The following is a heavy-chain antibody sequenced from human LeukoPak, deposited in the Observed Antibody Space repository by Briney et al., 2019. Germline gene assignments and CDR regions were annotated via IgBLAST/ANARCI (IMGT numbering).Heavy chain of an antibody. D-gene: IGHD6-13*01. CDR2: IYFSGTT. J-gene: IGHJ5*02. CDR3: ARRRAEGGSNGHYNWFDP. V-gene: IGHV4-59*08. CDR1: GDSINAYY. Sequence: SETLSLTCTVSGDSINAYYWGWIRQPPGEGLEWIGYIYFSGTTKYNPSLESRVTISVDTSKNQFSLKLSSVTAADTAVYYCARRRAEGGSNGHYNWFDPWGQGILVTVSS.